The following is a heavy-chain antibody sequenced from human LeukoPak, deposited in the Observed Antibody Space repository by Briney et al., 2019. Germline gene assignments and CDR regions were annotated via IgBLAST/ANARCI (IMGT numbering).Heavy chain of an antibody. CDR3: ARHPSYSSSFLQRNDAYYYYYMDV. J-gene: IGHJ6*03. CDR2: INSDGSST. D-gene: IGHD6-6*01. V-gene: IGHV3-74*01. CDR1: GFTFSNAW. Sequence: GGSLRLSCAGSGFTFSNAWMNWVRQAPGKGLVWVSRINSDGSSTSYADSVKGRFTISRDNAKNSLYLQMNSLRAEDTAVYYCARHPSYSSSFLQRNDAYYYYYMDVWGKGTTVTVSS.